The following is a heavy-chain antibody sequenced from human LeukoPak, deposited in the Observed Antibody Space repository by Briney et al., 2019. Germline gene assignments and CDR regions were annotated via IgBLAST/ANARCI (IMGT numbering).Heavy chain of an antibody. CDR3: ARLGGYYYGSGSYYGFDY. Sequence: GESLKISCKGSGYSFTSYWIGWVRQMPGKGLEWMGIIYPGDSDTRYSPSFQGQVTISADKSISTAYLQWSSLKASDTAMYHCARLGGYYYGSGSYYGFDYWGQGTLVTVSS. J-gene: IGHJ4*02. CDR1: GYSFTSYW. V-gene: IGHV5-51*01. D-gene: IGHD3-10*01. CDR2: IYPGDSDT.